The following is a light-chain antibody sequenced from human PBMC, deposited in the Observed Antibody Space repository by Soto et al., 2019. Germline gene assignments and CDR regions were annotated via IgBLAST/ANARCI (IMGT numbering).Light chain of an antibody. CDR3: QQYHDWPLYT. V-gene: IGKV3-15*01. CDR1: QSVSSSY. CDR2: GAS. Sequence: EIVLTQSPGTLSLSPGERATLSCRASQSVSSSYLAWYQQKPGQAPRLLIYGASTRATGIPARFSGSGSGTEFTLSISSLQSEDFAVYYCQQYHDWPLYTFGQGTKLEIK. J-gene: IGKJ2*01.